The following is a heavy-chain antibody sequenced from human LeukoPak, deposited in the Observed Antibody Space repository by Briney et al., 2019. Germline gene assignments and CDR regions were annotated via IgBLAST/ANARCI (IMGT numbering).Heavy chain of an antibody. CDR3: VRQATPHGHFDY. D-gene: IGHD2-15*01. J-gene: IGHJ4*02. V-gene: IGHV3-13*01. Sequence: GGSLRLSCAASGFTFRSYDMHWVRQARGKGLEWVSAIGIGGDTYYPGSVKGRFTISRENAKNSLYLQMNSLRAGDTAVYYCVRQATPHGHFDYWGQGILVTVSS. CDR2: IGIGGDT. CDR1: GFTFRSYD.